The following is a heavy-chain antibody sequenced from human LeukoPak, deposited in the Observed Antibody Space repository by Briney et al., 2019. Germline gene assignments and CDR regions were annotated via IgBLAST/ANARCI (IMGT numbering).Heavy chain of an antibody. CDR3: AKGRNCNNGVCPLNQKYLPH. CDR1: GGSFSGYY. CDR2: INHSGST. Sequence: SETLSLTCAVYGGSFSGYYWSWIRQPPGKGLEWIGEINHSGSTNYNPSLKSRVTISVGTSKNQFSLKLSSVTAADTAVYYCAKGRNCNNGVCPLNQKYLPHWGQGTLVTVSS. D-gene: IGHD2-8*01. J-gene: IGHJ1*01. V-gene: IGHV4-34*01.